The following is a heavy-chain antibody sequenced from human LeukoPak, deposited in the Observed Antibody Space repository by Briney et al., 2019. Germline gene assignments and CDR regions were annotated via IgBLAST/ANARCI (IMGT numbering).Heavy chain of an antibody. J-gene: IGHJ4*02. CDR1: GGSLSDHN. V-gene: IGHV4-34*01. Sequence: SETLSLTCGVYGGSLSDHNWDWIRQPPGKGLEWIGEINDSGGTNYNPSLKSRVTISVDTSKNQFSLKLSSVTAADTAVYYCAREGIAARLKGGWFYWGQGTLVTVSS. CDR2: INDSGGT. CDR3: AREGIAARLKGGWFY. D-gene: IGHD6-6*01.